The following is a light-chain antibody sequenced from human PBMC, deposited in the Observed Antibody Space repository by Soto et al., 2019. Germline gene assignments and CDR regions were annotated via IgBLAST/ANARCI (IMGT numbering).Light chain of an antibody. V-gene: IGKV1-5*03. J-gene: IGKJ1*01. CDR3: QQYGANSPWT. Sequence: DIQVTQSPSPLSAAVGDRVTVNCRASQNTNDWLAWYQQKSGKAPKVLIYKASSLESGVPSRFSGSGSGTEFTLTISSLQTEDFATYYCQQYGANSPWTFGQGTKVEIK. CDR2: KAS. CDR1: QNTNDW.